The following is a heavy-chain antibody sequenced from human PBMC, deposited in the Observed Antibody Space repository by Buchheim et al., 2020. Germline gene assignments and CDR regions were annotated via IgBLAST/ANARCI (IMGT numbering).Heavy chain of an antibody. CDR3: ARDADSSGDYQTTEDYYYYYGMDV. D-gene: IGHD3-22*01. Sequence: QVQLVESGGGVVQPGRSLRLSCAASGFTFSSYGMHWVRQAPGKGLEWVAVIWYDGSNKYYADSVKGRFTLSRDNSKNTLYLQMNSLRAENTAVYYCARDADSSGDYQTTEDYYYYYGMDVWGQGTT. J-gene: IGHJ6*02. V-gene: IGHV3-33*01. CDR1: GFTFSSYG. CDR2: IWYDGSNK.